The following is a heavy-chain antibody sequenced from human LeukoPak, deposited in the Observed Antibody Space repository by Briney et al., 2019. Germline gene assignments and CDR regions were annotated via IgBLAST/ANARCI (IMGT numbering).Heavy chain of an antibody. CDR2: ISGSGGST. V-gene: IGHV3-23*01. D-gene: IGHD1-26*01. CDR1: GLTLSSYA. J-gene: IGHJ4*02. Sequence: GGSLRLSCAAPGLTLSSYAMSWVRQAPAKGLERVPRISGSGGSTYYADSVKGRFTVSRDNSKNTLYLQMNSLRAEDTAVYYCAKDQYSGSPYYFDNWGQGTLVTVSS. CDR3: AKDQYSGSPYYFDN.